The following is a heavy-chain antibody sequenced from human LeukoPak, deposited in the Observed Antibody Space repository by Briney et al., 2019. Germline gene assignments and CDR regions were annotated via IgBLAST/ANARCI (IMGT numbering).Heavy chain of an antibody. J-gene: IGHJ4*02. CDR2: INQDGSEK. V-gene: IGHV3-7*01. CDR3: ATGRSCTTCYLPDY. D-gene: IGHD2-2*01. Sequence: GGSLRLSCAASGFTFSSYAMSWVRQAPGRGLEWVANINQDGSEKYFVDSVKGRFTISRDNAKNSLYLQMNSLRAEDTAVYHCATGRSCTTCYLPDYWGQGTLVTVSS. CDR1: GFTFSSYA.